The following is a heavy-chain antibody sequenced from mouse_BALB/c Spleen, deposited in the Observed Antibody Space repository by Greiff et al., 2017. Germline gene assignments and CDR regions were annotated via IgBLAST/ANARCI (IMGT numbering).Heavy chain of an antibody. Sequence: VQLQQSGPELVKPGASVKMSCKASGYTFTSYVMHWVKQKPGQGLEWIGYINPYNDGTKYNEKFKGKATLTSDKSSSTAYMELSSLTSEDSAVYLCERWGYCGRRHNWHLGVWGAGTAVTVS. CDR3: ERWGYCGRRHNWHLGV. CDR2: INPYNDGT. J-gene: IGHJ1*01. V-gene: IGHV1-14*01. CDR1: GYTFTSYV. D-gene: IGHD1-1*01.